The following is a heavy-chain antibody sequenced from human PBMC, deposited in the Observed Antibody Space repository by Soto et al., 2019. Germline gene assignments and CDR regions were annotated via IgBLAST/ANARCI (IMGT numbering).Heavy chain of an antibody. CDR1: AYTFTDYY. J-gene: IGHJ5*02. D-gene: IGHD1-1*01. Sequence: ASVKVSCKASAYTFTDYYIHWVRQAPGQGLEWMGWINPNSGGSYFAQKFLGRVTMTRDTSITTAYMELSRLRSDDTAGYYCARALPEIRMMEGGSFDPWGQGTVVTVSS. CDR2: INPNSGGS. V-gene: IGHV1-2*02. CDR3: ARALPEIRMMEGGSFDP.